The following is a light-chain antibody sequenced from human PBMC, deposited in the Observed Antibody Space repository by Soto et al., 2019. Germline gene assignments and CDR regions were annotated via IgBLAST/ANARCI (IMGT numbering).Light chain of an antibody. CDR2: DVS. J-gene: IGLJ1*01. CDR3: CSYAGRYTYV. V-gene: IGLV2-11*01. Sequence: QSALTQPRSVSGSPGQSVTISCTGTSSDVGVYNYVSWYQQYPGKAPKLMIYDVSKRPSGVPDRFSGSRSGNTASLTISGLQAEDEADYYCCSYAGRYTYVFGGGINVTV. CDR1: SSDVGVYNY.